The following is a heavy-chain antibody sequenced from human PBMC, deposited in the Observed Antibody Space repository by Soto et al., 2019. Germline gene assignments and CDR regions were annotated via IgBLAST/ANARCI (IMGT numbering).Heavy chain of an antibody. CDR1: GYNFTTFW. CDR2: IYPGDSET. V-gene: IGHV5-51*01. Sequence: GESLKISCKGSGYNFTTFWIGWVRQVPGKGLEWMGIIYPGDSETKYSPDFEGQVTISADRSTNTAYLQWRSLRASDTAMYYCARLGFPGAIYFDSWGLGTMVTVSS. J-gene: IGHJ4*02. CDR3: ARLGFPGAIYFDS.